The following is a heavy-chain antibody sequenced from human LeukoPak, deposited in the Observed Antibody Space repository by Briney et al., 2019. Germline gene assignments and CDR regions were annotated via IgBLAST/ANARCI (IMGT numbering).Heavy chain of an antibody. CDR3: ATLSGREYQLPRADL. Sequence: ASVKVSCKASGYTFTDYYIHWVRQAPGKGLEWMGGFDPEDGETIYAQKFQGRVTMTEDTSTDTAYMELSSLRSEDTAVYYCATLSGREYQLPRADLWGQGTLVTVSS. J-gene: IGHJ4*02. CDR2: FDPEDGET. V-gene: IGHV1-24*01. CDR1: GYTFTDYY. D-gene: IGHD2-2*01.